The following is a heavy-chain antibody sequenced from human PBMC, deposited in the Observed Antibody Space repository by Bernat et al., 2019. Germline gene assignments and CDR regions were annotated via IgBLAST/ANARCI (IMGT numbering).Heavy chain of an antibody. J-gene: IGHJ4*02. CDR2: INHSGST. CDR1: GGSFSGYY. Sequence: QVQLQQWGAGLSKPSETLSLTCAVYGGSFSGYYWSWIRQPPGKGLEWIGEINHSGSTNYNPSLKSRVTISVDTSKNQFSLKLSSVTAADTAVYYCARRIAARPFDYWGQGTLVTVSS. V-gene: IGHV4-34*01. CDR3: ARRIAARPFDY. D-gene: IGHD6-6*01.